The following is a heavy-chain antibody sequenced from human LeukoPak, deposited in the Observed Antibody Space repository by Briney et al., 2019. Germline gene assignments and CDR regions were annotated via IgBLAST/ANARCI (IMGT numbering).Heavy chain of an antibody. Sequence: PSETLSLTCTVSGGSISSYYWSWIRQPPGKGLEWIGYIYYSGSTNYNPSLKSRVTISVDTSKNQFSLKLSSVTAADTAVYYCARGRGSSWYMSDGWGQGTLVTVSS. CDR3: ARGRGSSWYMSDG. CDR2: IYYSGST. J-gene: IGHJ4*02. V-gene: IGHV4-59*01. D-gene: IGHD6-13*01. CDR1: GGSISSYY.